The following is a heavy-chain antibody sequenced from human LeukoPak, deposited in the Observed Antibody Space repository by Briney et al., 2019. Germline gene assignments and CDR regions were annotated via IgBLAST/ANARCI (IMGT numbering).Heavy chain of an antibody. CDR3: ARPHDYGNAFDI. CDR2: IKQDGSEK. Sequence: GGSLRLSCAASGFTFSSNWMSWVSQAPGKGLEWVANIKQDGSEKYYVDSVKGRFTISRDNAKNSLYLQMNSLRAEDTAVYYCARPHDYGNAFDIWGQGTMVTVSS. CDR1: GFTFSSNW. V-gene: IGHV3-7*01. D-gene: IGHD4-17*01. J-gene: IGHJ3*02.